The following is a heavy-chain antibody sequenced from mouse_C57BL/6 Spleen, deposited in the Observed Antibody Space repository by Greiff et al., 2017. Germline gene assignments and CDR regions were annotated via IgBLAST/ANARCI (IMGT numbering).Heavy chain of an antibody. CDR2: IDPENGDT. D-gene: IGHD1-1*01. Sequence: VQLQQSGAELVRPGASVKLSCTASGFNIKDDYMHWVKQRPEQGLEWIGWIDPENGDTEYASKFQGKATITADTSSNTAYLQLSSLTSEDTAVYYGTRYYGSSYDYAMDYWGQGTSVTVSS. CDR1: GFNIKDDY. CDR3: TRYYGSSYDYAMDY. V-gene: IGHV14-4*01. J-gene: IGHJ4*01.